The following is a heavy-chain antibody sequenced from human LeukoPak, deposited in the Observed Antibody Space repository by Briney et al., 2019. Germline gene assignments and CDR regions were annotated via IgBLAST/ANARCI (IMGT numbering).Heavy chain of an antibody. Sequence: GGSLRLSCAASRFTFSSYSMNWVRQAPGKGLEWVSYISSSSSTIYYADSVKGRFTISRDNAKNSLYLQMNSLRAEDTAVYYCAREGRNYATIGAFDIWGQGTMVTVSS. D-gene: IGHD4-11*01. J-gene: IGHJ3*02. CDR3: AREGRNYATIGAFDI. CDR1: RFTFSSYS. V-gene: IGHV3-48*01. CDR2: ISSSSSTI.